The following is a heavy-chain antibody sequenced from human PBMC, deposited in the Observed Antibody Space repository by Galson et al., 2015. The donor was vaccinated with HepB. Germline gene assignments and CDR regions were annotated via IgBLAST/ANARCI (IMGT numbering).Heavy chain of an antibody. CDR3: ARPQPDILTGYLGAFDI. D-gene: IGHD3-9*01. Sequence: LSLTCTVSGGSISSSSYYWGWIRQPPGKGLEWIGSIYHSGSTYYNPSLKSRVTISVDTSKNQFSLKLSSVTAADTAVYYCARPQPDILTGYLGAFDIWGQGTMVTVSS. J-gene: IGHJ3*02. CDR1: GGSISSSSYY. CDR2: IYHSGST. V-gene: IGHV4-39*01.